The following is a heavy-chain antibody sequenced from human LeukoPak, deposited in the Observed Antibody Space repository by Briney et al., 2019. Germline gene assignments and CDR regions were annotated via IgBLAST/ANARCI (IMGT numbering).Heavy chain of an antibody. J-gene: IGHJ6*02. D-gene: IGHD6-13*01. CDR1: GGSISSYY. Sequence: PSETLSLTCTVSGGSISSYYWSWIRQPPGKGLEWIGYIYYNGSTNYNPSLKSRVTISVDTSKNQFSLKLSSVTAADTAVYYCARSGSSSWYTDVWGQGTTVTVSS. V-gene: IGHV4-59*01. CDR2: IYYNGST. CDR3: ARSGSSSWYTDV.